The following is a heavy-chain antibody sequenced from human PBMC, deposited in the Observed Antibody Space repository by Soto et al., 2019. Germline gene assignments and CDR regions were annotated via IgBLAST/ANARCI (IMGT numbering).Heavy chain of an antibody. J-gene: IGHJ3*02. CDR2: INYSGTT. CDR3: ARRYGWAFDI. CDR1: GGSISSEFYY. V-gene: IGHV4-39*01. Sequence: SETLSLTCTVSGGSISSEFYYWAWIRQPPGKGLEWIGNINYSGTTYYNPSLKSRVTISVDASKNQFSLKLTSVTAGDTAVYYRARRYGWAFDICGQGTMVT. D-gene: IGHD3-16*01.